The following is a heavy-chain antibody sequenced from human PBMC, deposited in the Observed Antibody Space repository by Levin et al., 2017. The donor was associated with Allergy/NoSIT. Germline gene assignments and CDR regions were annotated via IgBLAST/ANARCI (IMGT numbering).Heavy chain of an antibody. CDR1: GGTFSTTS. CDR2: IISVYGIA. Sequence: SVKVSCKASGGTFSTTSVNGLRQAPGQGLEWMGRIISVYGIANHAQKFQGRVTITSDTSTSTGDMELSSLRSEDTAVYYCARGPQHCTSSTCYDAFDIWGQGTMVTVSS. J-gene: IGHJ3*02. D-gene: IGHD2-2*01. V-gene: IGHV1-69*02. CDR3: ARGPQHCTSSTCYDAFDI.